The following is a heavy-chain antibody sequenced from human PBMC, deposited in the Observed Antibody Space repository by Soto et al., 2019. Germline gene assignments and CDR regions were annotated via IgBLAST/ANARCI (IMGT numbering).Heavy chain of an antibody. J-gene: IGHJ1*01. CDR2: INWTSGSI. CDR1: GFTFDDYA. V-gene: IGHV3-9*01. D-gene: IGHD1-26*01. CDR3: VKDESINGYSGHFRR. Sequence: EVPLVESVGGSVQPGRSLRLSCAGSGFTFDDYAMHWVRQVPGKGLEWVSGINWTSGSIGYGDSVKGRLAISRDNAKNSLHLQLNSQSAEDTAFYYCVKDESINGYSGHFRRWGQATLVTVSS.